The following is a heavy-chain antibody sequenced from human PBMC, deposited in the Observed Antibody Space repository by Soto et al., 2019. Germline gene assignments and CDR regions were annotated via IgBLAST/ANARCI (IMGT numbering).Heavy chain of an antibody. V-gene: IGHV1-8*01. CDR3: VRGRVMITFGVVIVIDY. D-gene: IGHD3-16*02. J-gene: IGHJ4*02. CDR1: GYTFTSYD. Sequence: QVQLVQSGAAMKKPGASVKVSCKASGYTFTSYDINWVRQAAGQGREWMGWINPNTGYTDYAQKFQDRVTMTGNTSITTAYMELSGLRSEDTAVYYCVRGRVMITFGVVIVIDYWGQGSPVTVSS. CDR2: INPNTGYT.